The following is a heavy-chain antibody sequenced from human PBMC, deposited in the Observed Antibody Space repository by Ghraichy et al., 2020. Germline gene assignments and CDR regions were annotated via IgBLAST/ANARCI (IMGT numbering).Heavy chain of an antibody. CDR2: ICGGGDRR. J-gene: IGHJ3*02. D-gene: IGHD3-10*01. Sequence: GGSLRLSCTASGFTFKNYAMTWVRQAPGKGPEWVSAICGGGDRRDYADSVKGRFTISRDDSKNALYLQMTSLRVEDTAVYFCAKDLESYNGVYDPFDIWGPGTAVTVFS. CDR1: GFTFKNYA. V-gene: IGHV3-23*01. CDR3: AKDLESYNGVYDPFDI.